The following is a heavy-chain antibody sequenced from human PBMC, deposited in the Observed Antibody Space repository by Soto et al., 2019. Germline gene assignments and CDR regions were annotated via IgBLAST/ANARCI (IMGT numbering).Heavy chain of an antibody. CDR3: ARDPMITFGGVIAHGAFDI. Sequence: QVQLQESGPGLVKPSQTLSLTYTVSGGSISSGGYYWSWIRQHPGKGLEWIGYIYYSGSTYYNPSLKSRVTISVDTSKNQFSLKLSSVTAADTAVYYCARDPMITFGGVIAHGAFDIWGQGTMVTVSS. D-gene: IGHD3-16*02. J-gene: IGHJ3*02. V-gene: IGHV4-31*03. CDR2: IYYSGST. CDR1: GGSISSGGYY.